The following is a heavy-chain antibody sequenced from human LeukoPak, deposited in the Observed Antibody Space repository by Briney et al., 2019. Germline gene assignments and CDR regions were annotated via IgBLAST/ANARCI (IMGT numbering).Heavy chain of an antibody. CDR2: INPSGGST. V-gene: IGHV1-46*01. CDR3: ALSSSWYGD. D-gene: IGHD6-13*01. Sequence: ASVKVSCKASGYTFTSYYMHWVRQAPGQGLEWMGIINPSGGSTSYAQKFQGRVTITRDTSASTAYMELSSLRSEDTAVYYCALSSSWYGDWGQGTLVTVSS. CDR1: GYTFTSYY. J-gene: IGHJ4*02.